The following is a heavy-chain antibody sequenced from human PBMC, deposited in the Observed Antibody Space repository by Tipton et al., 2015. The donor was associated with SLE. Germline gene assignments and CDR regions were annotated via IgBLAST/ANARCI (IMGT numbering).Heavy chain of an antibody. V-gene: IGHV4-39*07. CDR1: GDSISRSNYY. D-gene: IGHD3-22*01. Sequence: TLSLTCIVSGDSISRSNYYWGWIRQPPGKGLEWIGSLYNSGSTYYNPSLKSRVTISVDPSKRQFSLNLSSVTAADTAIYYCARDLVGYYDSSGYDSSWGQGTLVTVSS. CDR3: ARDLVGYYDSSGYDSS. CDR2: LYNSGST. J-gene: IGHJ5*02.